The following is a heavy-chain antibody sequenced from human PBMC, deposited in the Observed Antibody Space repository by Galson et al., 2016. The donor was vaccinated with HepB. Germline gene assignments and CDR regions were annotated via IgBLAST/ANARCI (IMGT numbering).Heavy chain of an antibody. V-gene: IGHV3-30*18. D-gene: IGHD3-10*02. CDR1: GFTFSGYG. CDR3: AKRHEFCPPVGCSVDS. J-gene: IGHJ4*02. CDR2: DSMDGRRK. Sequence: SLRLSCAASGFTFSGYGMHWVRQAPGKGLEWLAADSMDGRRKFYADSVKGRFTISRDNSNNMLFLQMDSLRPDDTAVYYCAKRHEFCPPVGCSVDSWGQGTLVSVSS.